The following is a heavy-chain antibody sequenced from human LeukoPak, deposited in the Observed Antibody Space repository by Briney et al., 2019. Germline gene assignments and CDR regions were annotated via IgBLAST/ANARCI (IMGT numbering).Heavy chain of an antibody. V-gene: IGHV3-7*01. Sequence: GGSLRLSCAASGFTFSSYWMSWVRQAPGKGLEWVANIKQDGSEKYYVDSVKGRFTISRDNAKNSLYLQMNSLRAEDTAVYYCARHAPGLKYWFDPWGRGTLVTVSS. CDR1: GFTFSSYW. CDR2: IKQDGSEK. CDR3: ARHAPGLKYWFDP. J-gene: IGHJ5*02. D-gene: IGHD3-10*01.